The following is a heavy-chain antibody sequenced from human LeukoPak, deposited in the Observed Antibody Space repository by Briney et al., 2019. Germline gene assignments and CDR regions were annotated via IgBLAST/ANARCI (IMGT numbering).Heavy chain of an antibody. CDR2: IWYDGSKK. Sequence: PGGSLRLSCAASGFAFSSYGMHWVRQAPGKGLEWVAVIWYDGSKKHYADSVKGRFTISRDNAKKSLSLQMNSLRAEDTAVYYCARERDYDSSGYYVFGYWGQGTLVTVSS. CDR3: ARERDYDSSGYYVFGY. V-gene: IGHV3-33*01. CDR1: GFAFSSYG. J-gene: IGHJ4*02. D-gene: IGHD3-22*01.